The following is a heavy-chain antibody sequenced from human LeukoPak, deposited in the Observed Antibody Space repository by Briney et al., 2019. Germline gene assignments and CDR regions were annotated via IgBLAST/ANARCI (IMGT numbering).Heavy chain of an antibody. CDR2: IYYSGST. J-gene: IGHJ5*02. CDR3: ARHKILNWFDP. D-gene: IGHD2/OR15-2a*01. Sequence: SETLSLTCAVYGGSFSGYYWGWIRQPPGKGLEWIGSIYYSGSTSYNPSLKSRVTMSVDTSKNQFSLKLSSVTAADTAVYYCARHKILNWFDPWGQGTLVTVSS. V-gene: IGHV4-39*01. CDR1: GGSFSGYY.